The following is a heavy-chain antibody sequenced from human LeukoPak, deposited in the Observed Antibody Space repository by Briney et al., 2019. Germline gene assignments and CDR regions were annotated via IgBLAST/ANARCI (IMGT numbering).Heavy chain of an antibody. D-gene: IGHD3-10*01. CDR1: GGSISSSSYY. Sequence: SETLSLTCTVSGGSISSSSYYWGWIRQPPGKGLEWIGYIYTSGSTNYNPSLKSRVTMSVDTSKNQFSLKLSSVTAADTAVYYCARGRYYYGSGTFGDIWGQGTMVTVSS. CDR2: IYTSGST. J-gene: IGHJ3*02. CDR3: ARGRYYYGSGTFGDI. V-gene: IGHV4-61*05.